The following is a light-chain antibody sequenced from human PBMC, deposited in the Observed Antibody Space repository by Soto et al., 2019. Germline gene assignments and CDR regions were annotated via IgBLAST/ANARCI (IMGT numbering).Light chain of an antibody. J-gene: IGKJ2*01. CDR3: QQYGTSPGFS. V-gene: IGKV3-20*01. CDR2: GAS. Sequence: EIVLTQSPGTLSLSPGERATLSCRASQSVSSSYLAWYQQKPGQDPRLLIYGASSRATGIPDRFSGSGSGTDFTLTISSLEHEDFAVYYCQQYGTSPGFSFGQGTKLEIK. CDR1: QSVSSSY.